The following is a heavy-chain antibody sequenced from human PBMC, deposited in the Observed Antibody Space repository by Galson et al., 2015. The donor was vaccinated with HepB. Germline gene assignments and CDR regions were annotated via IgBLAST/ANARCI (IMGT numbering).Heavy chain of an antibody. V-gene: IGHV3-53*01. Sequence: SLRLSCAASGFTVSSNYMSWVRQAPGKGLEWVSIIYSGGSTYYADSVKGRFTISRDNSKNTLYLQMNSLRAEDTAVYYCASGTSSSSLYYYYGMDVWGQGTTVTVSS. J-gene: IGHJ6*02. CDR2: IYSGGST. D-gene: IGHD2-2*01. CDR1: GFTVSSNY. CDR3: ASGTSSSSLYYYYGMDV.